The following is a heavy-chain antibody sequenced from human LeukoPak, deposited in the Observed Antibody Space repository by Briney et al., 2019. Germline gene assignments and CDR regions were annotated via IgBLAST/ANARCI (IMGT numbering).Heavy chain of an antibody. CDR1: GGSISSGSYY. CDR2: IYTSGST. CDR3: ARENLYFDYYYGSGSYYCGPFDY. V-gene: IGHV4-61*02. Sequence: SETLSLTCTVSGGSISSGSYYWSWIRQPAGKGLEWIGLIYTSGSTNYNPSLKSQVTMSVDTSKNQFSLKLSSVTAADTAVYYCARENLYFDYYYGSGSYYCGPFDYWGQGTLVTVSS. D-gene: IGHD3-10*01. J-gene: IGHJ4*02.